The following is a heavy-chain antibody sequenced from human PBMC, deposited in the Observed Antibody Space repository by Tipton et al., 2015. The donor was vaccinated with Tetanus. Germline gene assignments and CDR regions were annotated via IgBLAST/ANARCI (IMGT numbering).Heavy chain of an antibody. CDR2: IYPGDSET. D-gene: IGHD3/OR15-3a*01. Sequence: QLVQSGGEVKKPGESLKISCKGSGYIFNNYWIGWVRQKPGQGLGWMGIIYPGDSETRYSPSFQGQVTIAGDKSINTAYLQWSSLKAADTSMFYWARAHWTEGVGNFDFWGQGALVPVAS. J-gene: IGHJ4*02. CDR3: ARAHWTEGVGNFDF. V-gene: IGHV5-51*01. CDR1: GYIFNNYW.